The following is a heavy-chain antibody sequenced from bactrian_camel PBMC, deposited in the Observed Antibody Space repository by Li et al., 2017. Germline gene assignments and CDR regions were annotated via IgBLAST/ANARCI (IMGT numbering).Heavy chain of an antibody. CDR2: ISPGTGRR. V-gene: IGHV3S54*01. Sequence: VQLVESGGGSVQFGGSLTLSCAAPTFLSTCMGWSRQAPGKEREGVAAISPGTGRRRYGDSVKGRFTVSRDNANNTINLMMNSLKPEDTAVYYCAANFGPYCSGPYLARRANFLGQGTQVTVS. CDR1: TFLSTC. D-gene: IGHD2*01. J-gene: IGHJ4*01.